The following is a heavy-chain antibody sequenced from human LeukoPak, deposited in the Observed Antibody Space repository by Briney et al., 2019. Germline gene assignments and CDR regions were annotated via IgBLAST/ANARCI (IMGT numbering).Heavy chain of an antibody. J-gene: IGHJ6*03. CDR1: GFTFSSYS. D-gene: IGHD3-16*01. V-gene: IGHV3-74*03. CDR2: INTEGSST. CDR3: ARDGGGFMDV. Sequence: PGGSLRLSCAASGFTFSSYSMDWVRHAPGKGLVWVSRINTEGSSTAYADSMEGRFTISRNNAKSTLSLQMNSLRVEDTAVYYCARDGGGFMDVWGKGTTVTVSS.